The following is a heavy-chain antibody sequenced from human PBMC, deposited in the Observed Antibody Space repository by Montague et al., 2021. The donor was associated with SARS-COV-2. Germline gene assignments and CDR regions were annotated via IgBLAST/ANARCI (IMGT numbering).Heavy chain of an antibody. CDR2: IYYSGST. CDR3: ARVGRQQLVRLSGMDV. J-gene: IGHJ6*02. D-gene: IGHD6-13*01. V-gene: IGHV4-39*07. Sequence: SETLSPTCTVSGGSISSSSYYWGWIRQPPGKGLEWIGSIYYSGSTYYNPSLKSRVTISVDTSKNRFSLKLSSVTAADTAVYYCARVGRQQLVRLSGMDVWGQGTTVTVSS. CDR1: GGSISSSSYY.